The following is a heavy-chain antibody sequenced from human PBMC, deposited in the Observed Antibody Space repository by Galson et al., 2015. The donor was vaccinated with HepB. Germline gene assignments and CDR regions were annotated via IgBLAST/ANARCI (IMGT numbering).Heavy chain of an antibody. CDR3: AKPAFTVTTFSYWYFDL. D-gene: IGHD4-17*01. Sequence: SLRLSCAASGFTFSSYAMSWVRQAPGKGLEWVSAISGSGGSTYYADSVKGRFTISRDNSKNTLYLQMNSLRAEDTAVYYCAKPAFTVTTFSYWYFDLWGRGTLVTVSS. CDR1: GFTFSSYA. CDR2: ISGSGGST. V-gene: IGHV3-23*01. J-gene: IGHJ2*01.